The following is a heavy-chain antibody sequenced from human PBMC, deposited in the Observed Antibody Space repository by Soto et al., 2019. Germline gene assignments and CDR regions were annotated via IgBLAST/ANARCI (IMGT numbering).Heavy chain of an antibody. V-gene: IGHV1-69*13. D-gene: IGHD3-9*01. CDR1: GGTFSSYA. CDR2: IIPIFGTA. J-gene: IGHJ6*02. CDR3: AIARYDILTGIYGMDV. Sequence: RASVKVSCKASGGTFSSYAISWVRQAPGQGLEWMGGIIPIFGTANYAQKFQGRVTITADESTSTAYMELSSLRSEDTAVYYCAIARYDILTGIYGMDVWGQGTTVTVSS.